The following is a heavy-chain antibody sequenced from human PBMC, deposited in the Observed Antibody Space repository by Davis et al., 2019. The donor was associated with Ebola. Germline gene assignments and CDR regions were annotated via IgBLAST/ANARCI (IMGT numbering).Heavy chain of an antibody. Sequence: GESLKISCAASGFTFSSYWMHWVRQAPGKGLVWVSRINSDGSSTSYADSVKGRFTISRDNAKNTLYLQMNSLRAEDTAVYYCARAGYYYMDVWGKGTTVTVSS. J-gene: IGHJ6*03. CDR3: ARAGYYYMDV. CDR1: GFTFSSYW. CDR2: INSDGSST. V-gene: IGHV3-74*01. D-gene: IGHD3-10*01.